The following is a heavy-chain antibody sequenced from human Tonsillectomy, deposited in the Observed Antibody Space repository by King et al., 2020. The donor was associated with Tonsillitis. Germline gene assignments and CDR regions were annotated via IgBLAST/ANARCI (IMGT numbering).Heavy chain of an antibody. CDR2: IYPGDSDS. Sequence: VQLVESGAEVKKPGESVKISCKGSGYSFTTYWIAWVRQMPGKGLEWLGIIYPGDSDSRNNPSFQGQVTISADKSISTAYLQWNSLKASDTAMYYCATTFSGNNYDGLGYWGQGTLVTVSS. V-gene: IGHV5-51*01. CDR3: ATTFSGNNYDGLGY. D-gene: IGHD1-26*01. CDR1: GYSFTTYW. J-gene: IGHJ4*02.